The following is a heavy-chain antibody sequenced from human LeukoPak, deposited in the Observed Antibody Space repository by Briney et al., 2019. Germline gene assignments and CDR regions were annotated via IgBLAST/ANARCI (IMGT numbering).Heavy chain of an antibody. D-gene: IGHD5-24*01. CDR2: INPGGGNT. CDR1: GYTFTNYY. CDR3: ARIRDGYNDAYDV. J-gene: IGHJ3*01. V-gene: IGHV1-46*01. Sequence: ASVKVSCKASGYTFTNYYIHWVRQAPGQGLEWMGLINPGGGNTNYAQNFQGRVTMTRDTSASTVYMELSSLRSEDTAIYYCARIRDGYNDAYDVWGQGTVVTVPS.